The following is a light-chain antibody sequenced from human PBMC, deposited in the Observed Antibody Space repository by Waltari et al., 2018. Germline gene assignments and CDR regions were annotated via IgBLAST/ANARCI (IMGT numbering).Light chain of an antibody. CDR3: QQYGSSPYT. J-gene: IGKJ2*01. CDR1: QSVGSS. CDR2: SAS. V-gene: IGKV3-20*01. Sequence: EIVLTQSPGTVSLSPGERATLSCRAGQSVGSSLAWFQQKPGQAPRLLIYSASSRATGIPDRFSGSGSGTDFTLTITRLEPGDFAVYYCQQYGSSPYTFGQGTKLEIK.